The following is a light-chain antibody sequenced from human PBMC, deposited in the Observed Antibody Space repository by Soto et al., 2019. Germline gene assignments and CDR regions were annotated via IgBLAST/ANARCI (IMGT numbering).Light chain of an antibody. CDR3: QQYGSSPTT. V-gene: IGKV3-20*01. J-gene: IGKJ1*01. Sequence: EIVLTQSPGTLSLSAGEGATLSSRASQSVSSSYLAWYQQKPGQAPRLLIYGASSRATGIPDRFSGSGSGTDFTLAISRLEPEDFAVYYCQQYGSSPTTFGQGTKVDIK. CDR1: QSVSSSY. CDR2: GAS.